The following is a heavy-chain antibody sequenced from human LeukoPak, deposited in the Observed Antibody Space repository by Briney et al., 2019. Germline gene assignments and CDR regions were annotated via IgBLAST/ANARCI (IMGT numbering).Heavy chain of an antibody. CDR3: VPEHYDIGGGWDFDY. D-gene: IGHD3-22*01. V-gene: IGHV3-9*01. CDR2: ISWNSGSI. CDR1: GFTFDDYA. J-gene: IGHJ4*02. Sequence: GGSLRLSCAASGFTFDDYAMHWVRQAPGKGLEWVSGISWNSGSIGYADSVKGRFTISRDNAKNSLYLQMNSLRAEDTALYYCVPEHYDIGGGWDFDYWGQGTLVTVSS.